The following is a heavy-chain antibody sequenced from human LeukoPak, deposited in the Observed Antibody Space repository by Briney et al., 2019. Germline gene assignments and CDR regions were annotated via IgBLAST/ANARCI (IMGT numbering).Heavy chain of an antibody. CDR3: AKVYVTYAHGDGPDV. V-gene: IGHV3-30*18. J-gene: IGHJ6*02. D-gene: IGHD3-16*01. Sequence: PGGPLRLSCAASGFTFSDYGMHWVRQAPAKGLEGVAVISYNGITYYADSVKGRFTTSRDSSKDTVYLQMNSLRAEDTAVYYCAKVYVTYAHGDGPDVWGQGTTVTVSS. CDR2: ISYNGIT. CDR1: GFTFSDYG.